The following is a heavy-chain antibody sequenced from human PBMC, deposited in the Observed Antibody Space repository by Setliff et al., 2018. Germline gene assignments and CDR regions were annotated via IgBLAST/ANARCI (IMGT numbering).Heavy chain of an antibody. CDR1: GYSFTSYD. CDR2: VSPIDDGKP. Sequence: ASVKVSCKASGYSFTSYDINWVRLAAGQGLEWMGWVSPIDDGKPGYAQKFQGRVTITWVTSISTAYMELSSLRSEDTAVYYCVRLVRFCTRTSCQRLSGGEFWGQGTLVTVSS. J-gene: IGHJ4*02. V-gene: IGHV1-8*01. D-gene: IGHD2-8*01. CDR3: VRLVRFCTRTSCQRLSGGEF.